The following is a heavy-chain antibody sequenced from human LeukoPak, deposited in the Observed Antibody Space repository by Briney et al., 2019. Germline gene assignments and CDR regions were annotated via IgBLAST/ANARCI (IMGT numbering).Heavy chain of an antibody. CDR1: GYNFSRYW. CDR3: ARQRRSSGWPNYY. Sequence: GESLNFAFTASGYNFSRYWIARVPQMPGKGLEWMGIIYPDDSDTRYSPSFQGQVTITADKSISTAYLQWSSLKASDNAMYYCARQRRSSGWPNYYRGQGTLVTVSS. D-gene: IGHD6-19*01. J-gene: IGHJ4*02. V-gene: IGHV5-51*01. CDR2: IYPDDSDT.